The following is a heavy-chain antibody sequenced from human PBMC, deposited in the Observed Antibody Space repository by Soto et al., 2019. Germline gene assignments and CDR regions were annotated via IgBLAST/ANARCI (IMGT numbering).Heavy chain of an antibody. CDR2: ISGSVGST. Sequence: GGSLRLSCAASGFTFSSYAMSWVRQAPGKGLEWVSAISGSVGSTYYAYSVKGRFTISRDNSKNTLYLQLNSLRAEDTAVYYFAKAWYDFWSGYYSPFDYWGQGTLVTVAS. CDR3: AKAWYDFWSGYYSPFDY. D-gene: IGHD3-3*01. J-gene: IGHJ4*02. V-gene: IGHV3-23*01. CDR1: GFTFSSYA.